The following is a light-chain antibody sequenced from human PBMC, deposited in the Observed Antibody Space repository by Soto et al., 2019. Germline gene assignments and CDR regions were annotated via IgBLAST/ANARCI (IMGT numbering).Light chain of an antibody. J-gene: IGLJ2*01. CDR1: SSDVGGYKY. V-gene: IGLV2-8*01. CDR2: EVS. CDR3: TSYAGSNNLV. Sequence: QSALTQPPSASGSPGQLVTISCTGTSSDVGGYKYVSWYQQHPGKAPKLIIYEVSKRPSGVPDRFSGSKSGNTASLTVSGLQAEDEADYFCTSYAGSNNLVFGGGTQLTVL.